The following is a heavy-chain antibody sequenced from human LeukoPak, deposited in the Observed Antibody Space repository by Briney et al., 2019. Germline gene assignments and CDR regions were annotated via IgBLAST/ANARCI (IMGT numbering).Heavy chain of an antibody. J-gene: IGHJ4*02. CDR2: ISSSSSYI. V-gene: IGHV3-21*01. CDR3: ARELDIVVVPAAQNRDY. Sequence: GGSLRLSCAASGFTFSSYSMNWVRQAPGKGLEWVSSISSSSSYIYHADSVKGRFTISRDNAKNSLYLQMNSLRAEDTAVYYCARELDIVVVPAAQNRDYWGQGTLVTVSS. CDR1: GFTFSSYS. D-gene: IGHD2-2*01.